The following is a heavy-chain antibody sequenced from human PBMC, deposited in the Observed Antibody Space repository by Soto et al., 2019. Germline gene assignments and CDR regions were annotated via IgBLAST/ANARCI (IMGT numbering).Heavy chain of an antibody. V-gene: IGHV4-59*08. CDR2: IYYSGST. J-gene: IGHJ5*02. D-gene: IGHD3-3*01. Sequence: SETLSLTCTVSGGSISSYYWSWIRQPPGKGLEWIGYIYYSGSTNYNPSLKSRVTISVDTSKNQFSLKLSSVTAADTAVYYCARHAPNYDFWSGYYTGWFDPCGQVTLVTVSS. CDR1: GGSISSYY. CDR3: ARHAPNYDFWSGYYTGWFDP.